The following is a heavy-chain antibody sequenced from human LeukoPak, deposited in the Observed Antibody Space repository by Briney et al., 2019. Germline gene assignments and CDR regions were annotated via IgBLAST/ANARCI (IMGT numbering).Heavy chain of an antibody. Sequence: SVKVSCKASGGTFSSYTISWVRQAPGQGLEWMGRIIPILGIANYAQKFQGRVTITADKSTSTAYMELSSLRSEDTAVYYCARAVPGYGFIFDYWGQGTLVTVSS. V-gene: IGHV1-69*02. CDR3: ARAVPGYGFIFDY. J-gene: IGHJ4*02. CDR1: GGTFSSYT. CDR2: IIPILGIA. D-gene: IGHD5-18*01.